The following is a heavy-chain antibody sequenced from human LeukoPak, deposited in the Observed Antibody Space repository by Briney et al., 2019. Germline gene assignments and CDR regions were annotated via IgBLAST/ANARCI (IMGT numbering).Heavy chain of an antibody. Sequence: PGGSLRLSCAASGFTFSDYYMSWIRQAPGKGLEGVSYISSSSSYTNYADSVKGRFTISRDNAKNSLYLQMNSLRAEDTAVYYCARDRDGYSYGWGQGTLVTVSS. D-gene: IGHD5-18*01. CDR3: ARDRDGYSYG. CDR2: ISSSSSYT. J-gene: IGHJ4*02. V-gene: IGHV3-11*06. CDR1: GFTFSDYY.